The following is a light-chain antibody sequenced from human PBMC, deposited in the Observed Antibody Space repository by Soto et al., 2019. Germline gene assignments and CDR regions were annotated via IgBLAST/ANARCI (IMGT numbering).Light chain of an antibody. Sequence: DIKMSQSPSTLSASVGDIVTITCIAIQSISSRLAWYQQKPGKAPKILIYKASTLKKGVPSRFSGSASGTEFTLTIRSLQPDDFETYYRQQYHSYPRKFGPGPKVEI. CDR2: KAS. V-gene: IGKV1-5*03. J-gene: IGKJ1*01. CDR1: QSISSR. CDR3: QQYHSYPRK.